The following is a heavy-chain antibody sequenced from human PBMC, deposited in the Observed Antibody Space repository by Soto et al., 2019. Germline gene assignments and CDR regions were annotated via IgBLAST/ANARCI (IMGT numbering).Heavy chain of an antibody. CDR3: ARDSAFSLAGPIFDF. J-gene: IGHJ4*01. Sequence: EVRLVESGGGLVKPGESLTLSCKGFAFILSPSTIHWVRRAPGKGLGWVSSISSSGHSIDYAASSQGRFTISRDNAKNAVFLHMNSLRAEDTAVYYCARDSAFSLAGPIFDFWGQGTLVTVSS. CDR2: ISSSGHSI. V-gene: IGHV3-21*01. CDR1: AFILSPST. D-gene: IGHD2-21*01.